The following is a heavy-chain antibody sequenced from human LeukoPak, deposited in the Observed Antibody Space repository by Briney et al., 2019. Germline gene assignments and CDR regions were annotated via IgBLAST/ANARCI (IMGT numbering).Heavy chain of an antibody. CDR2: IYSSGST. J-gene: IGHJ4*02. V-gene: IGHV4-61*02. D-gene: IGHD6-13*01. CDR3: ARHFRSPRSSWLYYFDY. CDR1: GDSISSGSYY. Sequence: SSETLSLTCSVSGDSISSGSYYWSWIRQPAGKGLEWIGRIYSSGSTNYNPSLKSRVTISVDTSKNQFSLKLSSVTAADTAVYYCARHFRSPRSSWLYYFDYWGQGTLLTVSS.